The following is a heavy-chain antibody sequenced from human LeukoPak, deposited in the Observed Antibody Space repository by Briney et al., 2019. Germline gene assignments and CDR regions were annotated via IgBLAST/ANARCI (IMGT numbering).Heavy chain of an antibody. CDR1: GGSIYSSSDY. V-gene: IGHV4-39*07. D-gene: IGHD3-10*01. J-gene: IGHJ4*02. CDR2: IYYSGNT. Sequence: SETLSLTCTVSGGSIYSSSDYWGWIRQPPGKGLEWIGSIYYSGNTYYNPSLKSRATISVDTSKNQFSLKLNSVTAADTAVYYCARDPGSGSYPYFDCWGQGTLVTVSS. CDR3: ARDPGSGSYPYFDC.